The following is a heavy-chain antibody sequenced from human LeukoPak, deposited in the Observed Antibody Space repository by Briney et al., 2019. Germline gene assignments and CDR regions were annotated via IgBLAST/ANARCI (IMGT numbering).Heavy chain of an antibody. CDR3: ARDLVTVTKGFDI. Sequence: SETLSLTCAVSGDSFSSHYWTWIRQSPGTGLEWIGYISHIGRTNYNPSLKSRVTISIDTSKNQFSLKLRSVTAADTAVYYCARDLVTVTKGFDIWGQGTMVSVS. V-gene: IGHV4-59*11. J-gene: IGHJ3*02. CDR2: ISHIGRT. CDR1: GDSFSSHY. D-gene: IGHD4-17*01.